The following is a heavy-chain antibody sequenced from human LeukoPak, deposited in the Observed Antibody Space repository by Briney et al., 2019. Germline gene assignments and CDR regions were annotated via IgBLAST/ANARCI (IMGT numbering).Heavy chain of an antibody. CDR2: FYPGDSDT. D-gene: IGHD2-2*01. CDR1: GYSFTSYW. V-gene: IGHV5-51*01. CDR3: ARWVVVVPTAIPPLGYMDV. Sequence: GESLKISCKGSGYSFTSYWIGWVRQMPGKGLEWMGIFYPGDSDTRYSPSFQGQVTISADKSISTAYLQWSSLKASDTAMYYCARWVVVVPTAIPPLGYMDVWGKGTTVTVSS. J-gene: IGHJ6*03.